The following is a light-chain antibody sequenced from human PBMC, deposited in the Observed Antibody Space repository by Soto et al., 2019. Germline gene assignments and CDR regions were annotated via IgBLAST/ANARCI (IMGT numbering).Light chain of an antibody. CDR3: T. CDR1: QSVSSSY. CDR2: GAS. J-gene: IGKJ1*01. Sequence: EIVLTQSPGTLSLSPGERATLSCRASQSVSSSYLAWYQQKPGQAPRLLIYGASSRATGIPDRFSGSGSGTDFTLTISRLEPEDFAVFPGTFGQGTKVEIK. V-gene: IGKV3-20*01.